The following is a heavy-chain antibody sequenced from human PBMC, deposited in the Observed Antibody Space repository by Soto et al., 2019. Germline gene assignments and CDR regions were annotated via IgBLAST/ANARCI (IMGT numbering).Heavy chain of an antibody. D-gene: IGHD3-16*02. CDR1: GYTFTSDC. V-gene: IGHV1-18*01. CDR3: ARGYDMITFGGVIVSALGCDY. J-gene: IGHJ4*02. Sequence: QVQLVQSGAEVKKPGASVKVSCKASGYTFTSDCISWVRQAPGQGLEWMGWISAYNGNTNYAQKLQGRVTMTTDTSTSTAYRELRSLRSDDTAVYYCARGYDMITFGGVIVSALGCDYWGQGTLVTVSS. CDR2: ISAYNGNT.